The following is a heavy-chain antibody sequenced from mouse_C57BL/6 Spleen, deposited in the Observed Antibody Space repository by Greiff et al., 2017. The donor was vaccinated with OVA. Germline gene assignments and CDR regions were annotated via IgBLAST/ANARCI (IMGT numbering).Heavy chain of an antibody. D-gene: IGHD1-1*01. CDR2: ISSGGSYT. CDR1: GFTFSSYG. V-gene: IGHV5-6*02. Sequence: EVMLVESGGDLVKPGGSLKLSCAASGFTFSSYGMSWVRQTPEKRLEWVATISSGGSYTYYPDSVKGRFTISRDNAKNTLYLQMSSLTSEDTAMYYCARRSAVVATGAMDYWGQGTSVTVSS. J-gene: IGHJ4*01. CDR3: ARRSAVVATGAMDY.